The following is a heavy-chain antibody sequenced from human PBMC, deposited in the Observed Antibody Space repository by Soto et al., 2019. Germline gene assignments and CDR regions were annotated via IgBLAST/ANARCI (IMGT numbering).Heavy chain of an antibody. J-gene: IGHJ5*02. D-gene: IGHD1-1*01. CDR1: GASISGFY. Sequence: SETLSLTCTVSGASISGFYWSCIRKSAGKGLEWIGRIYATGTTDYNPSLKSRVMMSVDTSKKQFSPKLRCVTAADTAVYYCVRDGTKTLRDWFDPWGQGISGTVSS. V-gene: IGHV4-4*07. CDR3: VRDGTKTLRDWFDP. CDR2: IYATGTT.